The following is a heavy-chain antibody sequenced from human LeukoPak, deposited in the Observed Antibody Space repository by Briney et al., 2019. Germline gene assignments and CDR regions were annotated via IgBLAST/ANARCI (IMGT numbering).Heavy chain of an antibody. D-gene: IGHD6-13*01. Sequence: GGSLRLSCAASGFTFSSYSMNWVRQAPGKGLEWVSYISRSSSTIYYADSVKGRFTISRDNAKNSLYLQMNSLRDEDTAVYYCASQYSSSWYWFDPWGQGTRVTVSS. CDR2: ISRSSSTI. CDR3: ASQYSSSWYWFDP. J-gene: IGHJ5*02. V-gene: IGHV3-48*02. CDR1: GFTFSSYS.